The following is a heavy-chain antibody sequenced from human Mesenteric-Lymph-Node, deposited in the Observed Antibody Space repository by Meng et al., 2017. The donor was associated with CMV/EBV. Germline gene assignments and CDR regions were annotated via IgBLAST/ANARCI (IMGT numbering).Heavy chain of an antibody. V-gene: IGHV3-21*04. CDR2: ISSSGSKI. Sequence: GGSLRLSCGGSGFSFRSYSMNWVRQTPRRGLEWLASISSSGSKIFYAESLKGRFTISRDNAKNSLYLQMNSLRAEDTALYYCAAPLTVTTGFDYWGQGTLVTVSS. J-gene: IGHJ4*02. CDR1: GFSFRSYS. D-gene: IGHD4-17*01. CDR3: AAPLTVTTGFDY.